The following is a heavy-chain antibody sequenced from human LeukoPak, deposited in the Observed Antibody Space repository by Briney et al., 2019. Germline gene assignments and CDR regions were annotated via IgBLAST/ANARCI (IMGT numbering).Heavy chain of an antibody. CDR3: ASTYGGHFQH. CDR1: GDSVSSNSAA. D-gene: IGHD4-23*01. Sequence: SQTLSLTCAISGDSVSSNSAAWNWIRQSPSRGLEWLGRTYYRSKWYDEYAISVKSRITINPDTSKNQFSLQLNSVTPEDTAAYYCASTYGGHFQHWGQGTLVTVSS. J-gene: IGHJ1*01. CDR2: TYYRSKWYD. V-gene: IGHV6-1*01.